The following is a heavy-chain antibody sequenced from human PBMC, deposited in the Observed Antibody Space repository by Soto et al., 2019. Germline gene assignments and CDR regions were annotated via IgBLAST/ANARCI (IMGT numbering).Heavy chain of an antibody. CDR2: VSYDGSNK. CDR1: GFTFISYG. CDR3: AKDPGIAVADYYFDY. V-gene: IGHV3-30*18. J-gene: IGHJ4*02. Sequence: GGALRLSGAASGFTFISYGMHWVRQAPGKGLEWVAVVSYDGSNKYYADSVKGRFTISRDNSKNTLYLQMNSLRAEDTAVYYCAKDPGIAVADYYFDYWGQGTLVTVSS. D-gene: IGHD6-19*01.